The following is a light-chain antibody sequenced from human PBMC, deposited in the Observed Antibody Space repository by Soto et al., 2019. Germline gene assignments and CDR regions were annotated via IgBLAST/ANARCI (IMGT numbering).Light chain of an antibody. CDR3: QHCDNWSA. J-gene: IGKJ5*01. CDR2: GAS. Sequence: EIVMTQSPATLSVSPGERATLSCRASQSVSSNLAWYQQKPGQAPRLLIYGASTRATGIPARFSGSGSGTEFTLTISSLQSEDSAVYYCQHCDNWSAFGQGTRLASK. V-gene: IGKV3D-15*01. CDR1: QSVSSN.